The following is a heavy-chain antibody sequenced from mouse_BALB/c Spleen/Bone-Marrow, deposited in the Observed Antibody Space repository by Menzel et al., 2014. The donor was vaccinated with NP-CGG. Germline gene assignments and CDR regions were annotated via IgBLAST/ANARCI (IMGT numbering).Heavy chain of an antibody. V-gene: IGHV2-6-1*01. CDR1: GFSLTRYG. CDR2: IWSDGST. Sequence: QVQLKDSGPGLVAPSQSLSITCTISGFSLTRYGVHWVRQPPGKGLEWLVVIWSDGSTTYNSALKSRLSITKDNSKSQVFLKMNSLQTDDTAMYYCARNGNFFAMDSWGQGTSVTVSS. CDR3: ARNGNFFAMDS. J-gene: IGHJ4*01. D-gene: IGHD2-1*01.